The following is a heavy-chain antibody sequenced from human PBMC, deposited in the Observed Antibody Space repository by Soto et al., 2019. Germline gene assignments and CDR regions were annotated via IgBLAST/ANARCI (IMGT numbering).Heavy chain of an antibody. CDR1: CGSITRGGNS. J-gene: IGHJ5*02. CDR3: ARVPGP. CDR2: IYHSGST. Sequence: QLQLQESGSGLVKPSQTLSLNCAGSCGSITRGGNSWLWIRQPPGKGLEWIGYIYHSGSTYSNPSLNRPFTISVDRSKNPFSLNLTSVTAADTAVYYSARVPGPWGQGTLVTVSS. V-gene: IGHV4-30-2*01.